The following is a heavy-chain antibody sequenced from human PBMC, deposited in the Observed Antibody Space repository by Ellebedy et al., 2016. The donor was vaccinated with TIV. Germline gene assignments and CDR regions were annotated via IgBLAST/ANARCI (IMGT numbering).Heavy chain of an antibody. CDR2: IIPILGIA. D-gene: IGHD6-19*01. V-gene: IGHV1-69*04. CDR1: GGTFSSYA. J-gene: IGHJ4*02. Sequence: AASVKVSCKASGGTFSSYAISWVRQAPGQGLEWMGRIIPILGIANYAQKFQGRVTITADKSTSTAYMELSSLRSEDTAVYYCARDLVAVAATGLDYWGQGTLVTVSS. CDR3: ARDLVAVAATGLDY.